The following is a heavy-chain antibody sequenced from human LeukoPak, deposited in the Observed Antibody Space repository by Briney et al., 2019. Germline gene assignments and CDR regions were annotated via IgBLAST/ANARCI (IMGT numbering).Heavy chain of an antibody. D-gene: IGHD5/OR15-5a*01. CDR2: IHHSGST. CDR3: ARSLKGVADY. V-gene: IGHV4-38-2*01. CDR1: GYSISSGYY. Sequence: PSETLSLTCAVSGYSISSGYYWGCIRQPPGKGLEWIGSIHHSGSTYYNPSLKSRVTISVDTSKNQFSLKLSSVTAADTAVYYCARSLKGVADYWGQGTLVTVSS. J-gene: IGHJ4*02.